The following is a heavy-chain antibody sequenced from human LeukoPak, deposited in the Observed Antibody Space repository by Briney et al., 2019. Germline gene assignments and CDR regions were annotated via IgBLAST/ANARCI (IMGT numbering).Heavy chain of an antibody. CDR1: GITFINAW. D-gene: IGHD6-19*01. V-gene: IGHV3-15*01. J-gene: IGHJ4*02. CDR2: IKSEADGGTT. CDR3: TTDLEWVGGSY. Sequence: GGSLRLSCAASGITFINAWMAWVRQTPGKGLEWLGRIKSEADGGTTEYAAPVTGRFTISRDDSKNTLHLQMNSLKTEDTGIYYCTTDLEWVGGSYWGQGALVTVSS.